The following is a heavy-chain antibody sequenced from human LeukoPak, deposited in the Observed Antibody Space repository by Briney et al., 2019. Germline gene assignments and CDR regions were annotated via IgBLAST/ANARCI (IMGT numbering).Heavy chain of an antibody. CDR2: ISSSSSYI. D-gene: IGHD6-19*01. J-gene: IGHJ4*02. Sequence: GSLRLSCVASGFSLGRYWMSWVRQAPGKGLEWVSSISSSSSYIYYADSVKGRFTISRDNAKNSLYLQMNSLRAEDTAVYYCAREARWLAGDYFDYWGQGTLVTVSS. CDR1: GFSLGRYW. CDR3: AREARWLAGDYFDY. V-gene: IGHV3-21*01.